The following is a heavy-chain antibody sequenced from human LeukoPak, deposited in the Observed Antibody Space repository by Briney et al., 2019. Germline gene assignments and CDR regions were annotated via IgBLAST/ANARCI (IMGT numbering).Heavy chain of an antibody. CDR2: ISYDGTNK. D-gene: IGHD6-13*01. Sequence: GGSLRLSCAASGFTFSNYAMHWVRQAPGKGLEWVAVISYDGTNKYYADSVKGRFTISRDNSKNTLYLQMNSLRAEDTAVYYCARSIAAAPNLPFVYWGQGTLVTVSS. J-gene: IGHJ4*02. V-gene: IGHV3-30-3*01. CDR1: GFTFSNYA. CDR3: ARSIAAAPNLPFVY.